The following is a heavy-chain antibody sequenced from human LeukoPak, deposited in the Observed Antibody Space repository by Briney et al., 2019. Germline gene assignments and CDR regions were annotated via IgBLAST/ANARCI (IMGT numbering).Heavy chain of an antibody. J-gene: IGHJ4*02. D-gene: IGHD6-13*01. CDR1: GFTFGNCA. Sequence: GGSLRLSCAASGFTFGNCAFSWVRRAPGRGLEWVSIVGDNTDTHYADSVKGRFTISRDNSNNALYLQMNSLRAEDTATYFCAKSSGKSFPSSRVFDFWGQGTLVTVSS. CDR3: AKSSGKSFPSSRVFDF. CDR2: VGDNTDT. V-gene: IGHV3-23*01.